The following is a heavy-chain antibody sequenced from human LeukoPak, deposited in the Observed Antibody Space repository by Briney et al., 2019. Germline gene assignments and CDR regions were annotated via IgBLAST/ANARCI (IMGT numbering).Heavy chain of an antibody. CDR3: ATDNGGAVAGLFDY. D-gene: IGHD6-19*01. J-gene: IGHJ4*02. Sequence: ASVKVSCKVSGYTLTELSMHWVRQAPGKGLEWMGGFDPEDGETIYAQKFQGRVTMTEDTSTDTAYMEPSSLRSEDTAVYYCATDNGGAVAGLFDYWGQGTLVTVSS. CDR1: GYTLTELS. CDR2: FDPEDGET. V-gene: IGHV1-24*01.